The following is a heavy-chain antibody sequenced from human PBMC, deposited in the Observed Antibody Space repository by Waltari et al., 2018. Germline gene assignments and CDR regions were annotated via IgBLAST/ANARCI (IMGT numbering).Heavy chain of an antibody. CDR1: GYSISSGYY. V-gene: IGHV4-38-2*01. CDR2: IHHSGNT. D-gene: IGHD2-2*01. J-gene: IGHJ5*02. Sequence: QVQLQESGPGLVKPSETLSLTCAVSGYSISSGYYWGWIRKPPGKGLEWIGSIHHSGNTYYNPSLKSRVTISVDTSKNQFSLKLSSVTAADTAVYYCASERGCSSTNCHGGWFDPWGQGTLVTVSS. CDR3: ASERGCSSTNCHGGWFDP.